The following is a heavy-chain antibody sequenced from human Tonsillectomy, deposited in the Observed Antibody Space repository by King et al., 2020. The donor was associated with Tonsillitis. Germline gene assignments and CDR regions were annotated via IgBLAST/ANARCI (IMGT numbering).Heavy chain of an antibody. D-gene: IGHD6-19*01. Sequence: VQLVESGGGLVQPGGSLRLSCAASGFTFSSYAMGWVRQAPGKGLEWVSTISGSSYSTYYPDSVKGRFTISRDNSNHTLYLQMHSLRPEDTALYFWAKLPHSSGWSSPFDYWGQGTLVTVSS. V-gene: IGHV3-23*04. CDR2: ISGSSYST. CDR3: AKLPHSSGWSSPFDY. CDR1: GFTFSSYA. J-gene: IGHJ4*02.